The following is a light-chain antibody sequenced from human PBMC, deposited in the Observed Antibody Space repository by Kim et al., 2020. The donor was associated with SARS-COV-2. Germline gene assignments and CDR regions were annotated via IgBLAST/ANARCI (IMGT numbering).Light chain of an antibody. CDR2: GAS. Sequence: PGERATISCRASQRGSGTYLSWYQQQPGRAPRLLIYGASSRATGIPDRISGSGSGTAFTPTISRLEPEDFAVYYCQQYGSSSRWTFGQGTKVDIK. CDR3: QQYGSSSRWT. V-gene: IGKV3-20*01. CDR1: QRGSGTY. J-gene: IGKJ1*01.